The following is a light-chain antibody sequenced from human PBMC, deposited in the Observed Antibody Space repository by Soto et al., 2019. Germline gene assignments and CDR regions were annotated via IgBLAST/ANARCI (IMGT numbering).Light chain of an antibody. Sequence: EIGMTQSPATLSPSPGERAALSCRASQSSNSELAWYQQKPGQPPRLLIYGASTRATGVPARFTGSESGSEVTLTISGLQSEDVAVYYCQQGHNLPLTFGQGTRLEI. J-gene: IGKJ2*01. CDR2: GAS. V-gene: IGKV3-15*01. CDR3: QQGHNLPLT. CDR1: QSSNSE.